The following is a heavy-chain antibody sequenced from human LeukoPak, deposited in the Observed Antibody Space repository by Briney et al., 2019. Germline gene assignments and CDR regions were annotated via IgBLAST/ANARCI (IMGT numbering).Heavy chain of an antibody. CDR2: ISAYNGNT. J-gene: IGHJ4*02. V-gene: IGHV1-18*01. D-gene: IGHD3-10*01. CDR1: GYTFTSYV. CDR3: ATYGSGSQNFDY. Sequence: ASVKVSCKASGYTFTSYVITWVRQAPGQGLEWMGWISAYNGNTNYAQKFQVRVTMTTDTSTSTAYMELRSLRSEDTAVYYCATYGSGSQNFDYWGQGTLVTVSS.